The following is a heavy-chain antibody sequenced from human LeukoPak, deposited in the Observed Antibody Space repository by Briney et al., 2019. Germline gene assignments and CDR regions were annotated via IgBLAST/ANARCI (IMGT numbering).Heavy chain of an antibody. CDR3: ARDDDIVVVTAIPSLGY. CDR1: GYTFTGYY. D-gene: IGHD2-21*02. V-gene: IGHV1-2*02. J-gene: IGHJ4*02. CDR2: INPNSGGT. Sequence: GASVKVSCKASGYTFTGYYMHWVRQAPGQGLEWMGWINPNSGGTNYAQKFQGRVTMTRDTSISTAYMELSRLRSDDTAVYYCARDDDIVVVTAIPSLGYWGQGTLVTVSS.